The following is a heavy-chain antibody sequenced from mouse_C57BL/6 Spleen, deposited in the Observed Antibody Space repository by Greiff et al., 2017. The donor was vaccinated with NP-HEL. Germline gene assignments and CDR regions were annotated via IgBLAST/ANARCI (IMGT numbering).Heavy chain of an antibody. D-gene: IGHD3-3*01. V-gene: IGHV1-82*01. CDR3: ARAPREWFAY. Sequence: VQLQQSGPELVKPGASVKISCKASGYAFSSSWMNWVKQRPGKGLEWIGRIYPGDGDTNYNGKFKGKATLTADKSSRTAYMQLSSLTSEDSAVYFCARAPREWFAYWGQGTLVTVSA. J-gene: IGHJ3*01. CDR1: GYAFSSSW. CDR2: IYPGDGDT.